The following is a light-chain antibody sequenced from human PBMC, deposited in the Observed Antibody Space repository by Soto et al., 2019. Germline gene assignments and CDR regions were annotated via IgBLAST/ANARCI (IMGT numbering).Light chain of an antibody. CDR1: QGISNY. Sequence: DIQMTQSPSSLSAPVGDRVTITCRASQGISNYLAWYQQKPGKVPKLLIYAASSLQSGVPSRFSGSGSGTDFTLIISSLQPEDFATYYCQQADSFPITFGQGTRLEIK. CDR3: QQADSFPIT. J-gene: IGKJ5*01. CDR2: AAS. V-gene: IGKV1-12*01.